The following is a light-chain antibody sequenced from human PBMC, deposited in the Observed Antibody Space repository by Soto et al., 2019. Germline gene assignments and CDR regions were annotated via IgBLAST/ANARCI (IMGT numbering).Light chain of an antibody. CDR1: SSNIGSNT. V-gene: IGLV1-44*01. CDR3: AAWDDGLDGVL. Sequence: QSVLTQPPSASGTPGQRVTISCSGSSSNIGSNTVNWYQQLPGTAPKLLISNNNQRPSGVPDRFSGSKSGTSASLAISGLQSEDETDYYCAAWDDGLDGVLFGGGTKRTVL. J-gene: IGLJ3*02. CDR2: NNN.